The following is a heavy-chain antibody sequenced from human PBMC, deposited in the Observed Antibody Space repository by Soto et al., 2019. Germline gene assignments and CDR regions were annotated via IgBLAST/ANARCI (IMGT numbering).Heavy chain of an antibody. Sequence: PSETLSLTCAVYGGSFSGYYWSWIRQPPGKGLEWIGEINHSGSTNYNPSLKSRVTISVDTSKNQFSLKLSSVTAADTAVYYCARGPDIVVVPAAIWFDPWGQGTLVTVSS. CDR2: INHSGST. CDR1: GGSFSGYY. J-gene: IGHJ5*02. V-gene: IGHV4-34*01. D-gene: IGHD2-2*01. CDR3: ARGPDIVVVPAAIWFDP.